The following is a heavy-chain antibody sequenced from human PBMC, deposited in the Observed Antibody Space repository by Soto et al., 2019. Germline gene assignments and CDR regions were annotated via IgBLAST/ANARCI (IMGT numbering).Heavy chain of an antibody. CDR1: GFSFTTYW. D-gene: IGHD1-26*01. CDR2: MNQDGSEK. Sequence: EVQLVESGGGLVQPGGSLRLSCAASGFSFTTYWMIWVRQAPGKGLEWVASMNQDGSEKHYVDSVRGRFTISRDNAKNSVYLQMNSLRVEDTAVYYCARDIEPNTFDYWGQGTLVTVSS. J-gene: IGHJ4*02. CDR3: ARDIEPNTFDY. V-gene: IGHV3-7*01.